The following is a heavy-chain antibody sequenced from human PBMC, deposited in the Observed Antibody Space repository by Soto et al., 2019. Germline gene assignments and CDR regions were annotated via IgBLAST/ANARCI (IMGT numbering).Heavy chain of an antibody. CDR3: VRHPRITVPLQHDYYFDT. D-gene: IGHD1-1*01. CDR2: IFYSGST. J-gene: IGHJ4*02. V-gene: IGHV4-39*01. Sequence: PSETLSLTCNVSCASISSRNYYWGWIRESPGKGLEWFGSIFYSGSTYYNPSLKSRITICILTSQNQFSLRLTSVTAADTAVYYCVRHPRITVPLQHDYYFDTLGPGNLVTVS. CDR1: CASISSRNYY.